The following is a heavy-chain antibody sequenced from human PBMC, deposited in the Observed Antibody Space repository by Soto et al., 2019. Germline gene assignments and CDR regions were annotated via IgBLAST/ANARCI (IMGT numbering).Heavy chain of an antibody. J-gene: IGHJ1*01. CDR3: GRRSSWYLPAY. CDR1: GYTFTRYD. V-gene: IGHV1-46*01. Sequence: SGKFSCKASGYTFTRYDMDWVRQSPGQRLEWMGIINPSGCSTSYAQKFQGRVTMTRDTSTSKVYLAMSRLRSEDTAVYYCGRRSSWYLPAYWGRGTLVTVSS. D-gene: IGHD6-13*01. CDR2: INPSGCST.